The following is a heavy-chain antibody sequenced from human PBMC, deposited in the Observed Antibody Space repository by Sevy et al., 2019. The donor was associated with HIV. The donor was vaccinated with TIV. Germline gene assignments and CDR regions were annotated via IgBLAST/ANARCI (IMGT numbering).Heavy chain of an antibody. Sequence: GGSLRLSCAASGFTFSSYAMSWVRQAPGKGLEWVSAISGSGGSTYYADSVKGRFTISRDNSKNTLYLQMNSLRAEDTAVYYWAKDRPRVVLMVYVIQGGFDYWGQGTLVTVSS. J-gene: IGHJ4*02. D-gene: IGHD2-8*01. CDR2: ISGSGGST. CDR1: GFTFSSYA. CDR3: AKDRPRVVLMVYVIQGGFDY. V-gene: IGHV3-23*01.